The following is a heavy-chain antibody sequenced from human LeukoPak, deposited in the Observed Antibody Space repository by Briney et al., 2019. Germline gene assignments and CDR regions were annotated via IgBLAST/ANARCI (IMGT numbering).Heavy chain of an antibody. CDR2: IYYSGST. CDR3: ARVLRYFDWLPSTFDY. D-gene: IGHD3-9*01. Sequence: PSETLSLTRTVSGGSISSYYWSWIRQPPGKGLEWIGYIYYSGSTNYNPSLKSRVTISVDTSKNQFSLKLSSVTAADTAVYYCARVLRYFDWLPSTFDYWGQGTLVTVSS. J-gene: IGHJ4*02. V-gene: IGHV4-59*01. CDR1: GGSISSYY.